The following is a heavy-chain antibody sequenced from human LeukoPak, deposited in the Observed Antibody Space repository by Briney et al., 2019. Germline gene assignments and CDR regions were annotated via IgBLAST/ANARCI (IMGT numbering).Heavy chain of an antibody. J-gene: IGHJ6*02. CDR2: IWYDGNNK. CDR3: VRDRGSREDGMDV. V-gene: IGHV3-33*01. Sequence: PGRSLRLSCAASGFTFSSYGMHWVRQAPGKGLEWVAVIWYDGNNKYYADFVKGRFTISRDNSKNTLYLQMNSLRAEDTAVYNCVRDRGSREDGMDVWGQGTTVTVSS. CDR1: GFTFSSYG. D-gene: IGHD1-26*01.